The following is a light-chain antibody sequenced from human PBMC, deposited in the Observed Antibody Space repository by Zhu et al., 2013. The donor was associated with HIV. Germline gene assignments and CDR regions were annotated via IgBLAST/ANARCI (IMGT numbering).Light chain of an antibody. CDR1: QSVSSD. V-gene: IGKV3-11*01. CDR2: DAS. Sequence: EIVLTQSPGTVSLSPGERATLSCRASQSVSSDLAWYQQKPGQAPRLVIYDASRRATGIPARFSGSGSGTDFTLTISALQPEDFATYYCQQANSLLPTYTFGQGTKLEIK. J-gene: IGKJ2*01. CDR3: QQANSLLPTYT.